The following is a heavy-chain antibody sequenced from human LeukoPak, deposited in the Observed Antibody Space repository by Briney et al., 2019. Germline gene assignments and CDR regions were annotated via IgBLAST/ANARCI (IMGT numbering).Heavy chain of an antibody. V-gene: IGHV3-20*04. CDR3: ARVEYQLLSFGSFDY. CDR2: INWNGRST. J-gene: IGHJ4*02. Sequence: AGGSLRLSCVASGFTFSSYAMSWVRQAPGKGLEWVSGINWNGRSTAYADSVKGRFTISRDNAKNSLYLQMNSLRAEDTAVYYCARVEYQLLSFGSFDYWGQGTLVTVSS. CDR1: GFTFSSYA. D-gene: IGHD2-2*01.